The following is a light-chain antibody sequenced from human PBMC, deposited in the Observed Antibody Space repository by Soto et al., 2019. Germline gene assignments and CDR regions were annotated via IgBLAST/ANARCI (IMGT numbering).Light chain of an antibody. CDR2: EIN. V-gene: IGLV2-8*01. J-gene: IGLJ1*01. CDR1: SSDVGAYDY. CDR3: SSFAGSNNFPYV. Sequence: QSVLTQPPSASGSPGQSVTISCTGTSSDVGAYDYVSWYQQHPGKAPKLMIYEINKRPSGVPDRFSGSKSGNTASLTVSGPQAEDEADYYCSSFAGSNNFPYVFGTGTKVTAL.